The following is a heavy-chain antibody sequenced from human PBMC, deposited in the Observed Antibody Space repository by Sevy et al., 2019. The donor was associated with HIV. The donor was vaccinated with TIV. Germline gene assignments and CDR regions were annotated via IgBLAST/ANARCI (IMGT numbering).Heavy chain of an antibody. D-gene: IGHD2-15*01. CDR1: GGTFSSYA. Sequence: ASVKVSCKASGGTFSSYAISWVRQAPGQGLEWMGGIIPIFGTANYAQKFQGRVTITADESTSTASMELSSLRSEDTAVYYCARCNQCSGGSCQLRPFDYWGQGTLVTVSS. V-gene: IGHV1-69*13. CDR3: ARCNQCSGGSCQLRPFDY. J-gene: IGHJ4*02. CDR2: IIPIFGTA.